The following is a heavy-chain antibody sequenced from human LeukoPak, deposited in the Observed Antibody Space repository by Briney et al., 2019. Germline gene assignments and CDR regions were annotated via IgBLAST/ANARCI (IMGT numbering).Heavy chain of an antibody. Sequence: SETLSLTCTVSGGSISSYYWSWIRQPPGKGLEWIGEINHSGSTNYNPSLKSRVTISVDTSKNQFSLKLSSVTAADTAVYYCASGAYYYDSTWGQGTLVTVSS. J-gene: IGHJ5*02. CDR2: INHSGST. V-gene: IGHV4-34*01. D-gene: IGHD3-22*01. CDR3: ASGAYYYDST. CDR1: GGSISSYY.